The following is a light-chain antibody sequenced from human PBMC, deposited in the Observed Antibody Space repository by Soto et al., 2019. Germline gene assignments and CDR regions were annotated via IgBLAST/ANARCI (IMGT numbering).Light chain of an antibody. V-gene: IGKV1-39*01. CDR3: HQNYNVPWT. CDR2: GAS. J-gene: IGKJ1*01. CDR1: QSITTR. Sequence: DIQMTQSPSFLSASVGDRVTITCRASQSITTRLNWYQQKPGKAPNLLIYGASSLLSGVPSRFSGSGSGTDFTLTINSLQPEDFATYYCHQNYNVPWTFGQGTKVEIK.